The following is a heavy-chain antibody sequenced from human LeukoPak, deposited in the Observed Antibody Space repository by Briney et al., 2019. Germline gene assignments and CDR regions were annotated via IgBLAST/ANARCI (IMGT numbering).Heavy chain of an antibody. CDR2: ISYDGSNK. V-gene: IGHV3-30*03. CDR1: GFTFSSYG. J-gene: IGHJ3*02. D-gene: IGHD3-10*01. CDR3: ARGGGITMVRGVSDAFDI. Sequence: GGSLRLSCAASGFTFSSYGMHWVRQAPGKGLEWVAVISYDGSNKYYADSVKGRFTISRDNSKNTLYLQMNSLRAEDTAVYYCARGGGITMVRGVSDAFDIWGQGTMVTVSS.